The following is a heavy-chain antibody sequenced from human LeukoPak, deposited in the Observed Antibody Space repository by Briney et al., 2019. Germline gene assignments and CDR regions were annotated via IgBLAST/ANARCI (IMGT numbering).Heavy chain of an antibody. CDR1: GFTFSSYW. Sequence: AGGSLRLSCAAPGFTFSSYWMSWVRQAPGKGLEWVANIKQDGSEKYYVDSVKGRFTISRDNAKNSLYLQMSSLRAEDTAVYYCARLICIAAAGIFWFYPWGQGTQVTDSS. V-gene: IGHV3-7*01. CDR2: IKQDGSEK. J-gene: IGHJ5*02. CDR3: ARLICIAAAGIFWFYP. D-gene: IGHD6-13*01.